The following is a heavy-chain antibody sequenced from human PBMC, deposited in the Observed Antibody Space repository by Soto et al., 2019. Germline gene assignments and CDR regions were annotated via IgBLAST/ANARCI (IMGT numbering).Heavy chain of an antibody. CDR2: INPSGSST. CDR3: ARDLLGYSYGWSDAFDI. V-gene: IGHV1-46*01. Sequence: GASVKVSCKASGYTFTSYYMHWVRQAPGQGLEWMGIINPSGSSTSYAQKFQGRVTMTRDTSTSTVYMELSSLRSEDTAVYYCARDLLGYSYGWSDAFDIWGQGTMVTVSS. D-gene: IGHD5-18*01. CDR1: GYTFTSYY. J-gene: IGHJ3*02.